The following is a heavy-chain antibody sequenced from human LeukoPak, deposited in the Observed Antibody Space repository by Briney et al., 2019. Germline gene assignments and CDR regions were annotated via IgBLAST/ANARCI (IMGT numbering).Heavy chain of an antibody. CDR2: ISSSGSTI. J-gene: IGHJ4*02. Sequence: GGSLRLSCAASGFTFSDYYMSWIRQAPGKGLEWVSYISSSGSTIYYADSVKGRFTISRDNSKNTLYLQMNSLRAEDTAVYYCASSSGPGVYFDYWGQGTLVTVSS. CDR3: ASSSGPGVYFDY. V-gene: IGHV3-11*04. D-gene: IGHD3-22*01. CDR1: GFTFSDYY.